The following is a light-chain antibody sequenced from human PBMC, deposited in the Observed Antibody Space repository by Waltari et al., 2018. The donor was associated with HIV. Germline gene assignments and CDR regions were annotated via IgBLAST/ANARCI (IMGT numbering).Light chain of an antibody. CDR2: LGS. V-gene: IGKV2-28*01. Sequence: DVVMTQSPISLSVSPGESASISCRSSQSPLHSNGDNYLDWYFQKPGQSPQLLIYLGSIRAPGVPDRFSSAGSGTDFTLRISRVEPEDVGVYYCMQARQSTFTFGPGTKIEI. CDR1: QSPLHSNGDNY. J-gene: IGKJ3*01. CDR3: MQARQSTFT.